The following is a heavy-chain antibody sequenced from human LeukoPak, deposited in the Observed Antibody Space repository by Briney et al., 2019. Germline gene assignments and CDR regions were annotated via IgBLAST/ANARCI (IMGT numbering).Heavy chain of an antibody. J-gene: IGHJ5*02. CDR3: ARGSNYYESGKGWFDP. Sequence: SETLSLTCAVYGGSFSGYYWSWIRQPPGKGLEWIGEINHDGSTNYSPSLKSRVTISVDTSKNQFSLKLSSVTAADTSVYFCARGSNYYESGKGWFDPWGQGTLVTVSS. CDR2: INHDGST. CDR1: GGSFSGYY. D-gene: IGHD3-10*01. V-gene: IGHV4-34*01.